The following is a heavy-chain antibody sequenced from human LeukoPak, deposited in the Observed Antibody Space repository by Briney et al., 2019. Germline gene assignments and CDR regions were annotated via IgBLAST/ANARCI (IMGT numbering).Heavy chain of an antibody. J-gene: IGHJ4*02. CDR2: INNDGTTT. Sequence: QPGGSLRLSCAASGFTFSTYWMHWVRQTPGKGLVWVSRINNDGTTTTYADSVKGRFTISRDNDKNTLFLQMNSLRAEDTAVYYCAITRDFDYGGQGTLVTVSS. D-gene: IGHD5-24*01. V-gene: IGHV3-74*01. CDR3: AITRDFDY. CDR1: GFTFSTYW.